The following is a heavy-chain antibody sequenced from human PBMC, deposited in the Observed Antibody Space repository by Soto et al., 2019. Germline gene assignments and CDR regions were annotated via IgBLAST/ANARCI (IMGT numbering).Heavy chain of an antibody. CDR1: GYTFTSYG. CDR3: ARSAMVRGGPVDDFDY. D-gene: IGHD3-10*01. Sequence: GASVKVSCKASGYTFTSYGISWVRQAPGQGLEWMGWISAYNGNTNYAQKLQGRVTMTTDTSTSTAYMELRSLRSDDTAVYYCARSAMVRGGPVDDFDYWGQGTLVTVSS. CDR2: ISAYNGNT. V-gene: IGHV1-18*04. J-gene: IGHJ4*02.